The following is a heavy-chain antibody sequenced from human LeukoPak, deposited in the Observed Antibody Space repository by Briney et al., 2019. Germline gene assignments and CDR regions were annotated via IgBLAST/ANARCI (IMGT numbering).Heavy chain of an antibody. CDR3: ARAGSIPTNFDY. D-gene: IGHD2-2*01. Sequence: PSETPSLTCTVSGGSISSYYWSWIRQPPGKGLEWIGYIYYSGSTNYNPSLKSRVTISVDTSKNQFSLKLSSVTAADTAVYYCARAGSIPTNFDYWGQGTLVTVSS. J-gene: IGHJ4*02. V-gene: IGHV4-59*01. CDR2: IYYSGST. CDR1: GGSISSYY.